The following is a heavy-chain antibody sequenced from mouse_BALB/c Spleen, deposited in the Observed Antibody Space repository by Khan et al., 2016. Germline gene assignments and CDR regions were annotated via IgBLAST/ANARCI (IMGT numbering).Heavy chain of an antibody. CDR2: INTYTGEP. V-gene: IGHV9-3-1*01. Sequence: QIQLVQSGPELKKPGETVKISCKASGYTFTNYGMNWVKQAPGKGLKWMGWINTYTGEPTYADDFKGRFAFSLETSASTAYLQINNLKNEDTATYVCARSERYFDYWGQGTTLTVSS. CDR1: GYTFTNYG. J-gene: IGHJ2*01. CDR3: ARSERYFDY.